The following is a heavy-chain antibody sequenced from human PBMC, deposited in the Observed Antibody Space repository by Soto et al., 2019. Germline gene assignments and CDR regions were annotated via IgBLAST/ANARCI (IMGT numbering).Heavy chain of an antibody. CDR1: GFSLTTSGVG. V-gene: IGHV2-5*02. CDR3: VRRVTAFDY. Sequence: QITLKESGPPLVKPTQTLTLTCTFSGFSLTTSGVGVGWIRQPPGKALEWLALIYWDGDERYSPSLTNRLTITKDTSKNQVVLTMTNMDPVDTATYYCVRRVTAFDYWGQGTLVTVSS. J-gene: IGHJ4*02. CDR2: IYWDGDE.